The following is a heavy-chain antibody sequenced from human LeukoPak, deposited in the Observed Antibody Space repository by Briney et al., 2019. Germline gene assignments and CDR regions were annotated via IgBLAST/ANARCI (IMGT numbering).Heavy chain of an antibody. J-gene: IGHJ4*02. CDR2: ISAYNGNT. CDR1: GYTFTSYD. D-gene: IGHD5-12*01. CDR3: ARGWGYDLYYFDY. V-gene: IGHV1-18*01. Sequence: ASVKVSCKASGYTFTSYDINWVRQATGQGLGWMGWISAYNGNTNYAQKLQGRVTITTDTSTSTAYMELRSLRSDDTAVYYCARGWGYDLYYFDYWGQGTLVTVSS.